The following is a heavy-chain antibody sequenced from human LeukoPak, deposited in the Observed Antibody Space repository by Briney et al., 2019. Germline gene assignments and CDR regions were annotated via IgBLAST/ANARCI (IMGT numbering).Heavy chain of an antibody. Sequence: SETLSHTCAVYGGSFSGYYWSWIRQPPGKGLEWIGEINHSGSTNYNPSLKSRVTISVDTSKNQFSLKLSSVTPEDTAVYYCASDSYDFWSGYSARAGFDYWGQGILVTVSS. D-gene: IGHD3-3*01. CDR1: GGSFSGYY. CDR2: INHSGST. J-gene: IGHJ4*02. V-gene: IGHV4-34*01. CDR3: ASDSYDFWSGYSARAGFDY.